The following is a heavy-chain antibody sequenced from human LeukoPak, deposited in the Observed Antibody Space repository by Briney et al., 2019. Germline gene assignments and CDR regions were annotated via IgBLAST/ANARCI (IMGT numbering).Heavy chain of an antibody. CDR3: VRGGGIGFDS. D-gene: IGHD3-16*01. J-gene: IGHJ5*01. V-gene: IGHV3-13*04. CDR2: IGTGGNT. CDR1: GFTFSRYD. Sequence: PGGSLRLSCAASGFTFSRYDMHWVRQATGKGLEWISSIGTGGNTYYIGSVKGRFTISRENAKSSLYLQMNSLRAGDTAVYYCVRGGGIGFDSWGQGTLVTVSS.